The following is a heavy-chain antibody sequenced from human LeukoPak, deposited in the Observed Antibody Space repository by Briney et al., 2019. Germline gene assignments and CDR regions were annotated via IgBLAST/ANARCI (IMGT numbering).Heavy chain of an antibody. J-gene: IGHJ4*02. D-gene: IGHD2-21*02. Sequence: GESLRLSCAASGFTFSSYAMSWVRQAPGKGLEWVSAISGSGGSTYYADSVKGRFTISRDNSKNTLYLQMNSLRAEDTAVYYCAKDRVPHIVVVTAIDYWGQGTLVTVSS. V-gene: IGHV3-23*01. CDR1: GFTFSSYA. CDR2: ISGSGGST. CDR3: AKDRVPHIVVVTAIDY.